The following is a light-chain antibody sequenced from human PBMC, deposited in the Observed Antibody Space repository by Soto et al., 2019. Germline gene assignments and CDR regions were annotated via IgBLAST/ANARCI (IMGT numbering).Light chain of an antibody. J-gene: IGLJ1*01. CDR3: SAYAGSNNFV. CDR2: EVN. CDR1: SSDVGGYNC. V-gene: IGLV2-8*01. Sequence: QSVLTQPPSASGSPGQSVAISCTGTSSDVGGYNCVSWYQQHPGKAPKLMIYEVNKRPSGVPDRFSGSKSGNTASLTVSGLQTEDEADYYCSAYAGSNNFVFGSGTKVTVL.